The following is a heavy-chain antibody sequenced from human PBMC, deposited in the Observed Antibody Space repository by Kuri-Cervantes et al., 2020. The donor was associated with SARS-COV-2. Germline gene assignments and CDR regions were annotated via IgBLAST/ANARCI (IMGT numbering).Heavy chain of an antibody. V-gene: IGHV4-38-2*01. Sequence: SETLSLTCAVSGYSISSGYYWGWIRQPPGKGLEWIGEINHSGSTNYNPSLKSRVTISVDTSKNQFSLKLSSVTAADTAVYYCARVHCSGGSCYEDYWGQGTLVTVSS. CDR1: GYSISSGYY. CDR3: ARVHCSGGSCYEDY. J-gene: IGHJ4*02. CDR2: INHSGST. D-gene: IGHD2-15*01.